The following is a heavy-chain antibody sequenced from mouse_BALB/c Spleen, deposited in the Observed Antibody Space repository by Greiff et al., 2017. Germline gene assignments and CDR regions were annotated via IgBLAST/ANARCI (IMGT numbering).Heavy chain of an antibody. D-gene: IGHD4-1*01. CDR2: INPSSGYT. CDR1: GYTFTSYT. J-gene: IGHJ2*01. Sequence: QVQLQQSGAELARPGASVKMSCKASGYTFTSYTMHWVKQRPGQGLEWIGYINPSSGYTNYNQKFKDKATLTADKSSSTAYMQLSSLTSEDSAVYYCASPHNWDYFDYWGQGTTLTVSS. CDR3: ASPHNWDYFDY. V-gene: IGHV1-4*01.